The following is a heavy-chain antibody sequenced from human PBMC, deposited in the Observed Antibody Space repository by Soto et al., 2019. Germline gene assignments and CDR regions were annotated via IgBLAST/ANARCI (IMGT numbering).Heavy chain of an antibody. CDR2: ISSSSSYT. V-gene: IGHV3-11*06. J-gene: IGHJ4*02. D-gene: IGHD6-13*01. CDR3: ASVQQLVRYVDY. Sequence: LILSCAASGFTFSYYYMSWIRQAPGKGLEWVSYISSSSSYTNYADSVKGRFTISRDNAKNSLYLQMNSLRAEDTAVYYCASVQQLVRYVDYWGQGTLVTVSS. CDR1: GFTFSYYY.